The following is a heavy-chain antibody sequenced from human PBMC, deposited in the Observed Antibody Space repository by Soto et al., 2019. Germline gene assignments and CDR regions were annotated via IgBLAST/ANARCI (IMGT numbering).Heavy chain of an antibody. V-gene: IGHV4-59*01. CDR2: IYYSGST. CDR1: GGSISSYY. J-gene: IGHJ3*02. CDR3: ARGGLIVGATRPDDAFDI. D-gene: IGHD1-26*01. Sequence: ASETLSLTCTVSGGSISSYYWSWIRQPPGKGLEWIGYIYYSGSTNYNPSLKSRVTISVDTSKNQFSLKLSSVTAADTAVYYCARGGLIVGATRPDDAFDIWGQGTMVTVSS.